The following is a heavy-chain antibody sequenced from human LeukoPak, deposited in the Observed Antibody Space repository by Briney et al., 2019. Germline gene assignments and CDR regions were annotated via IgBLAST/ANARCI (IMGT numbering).Heavy chain of an antibody. J-gene: IGHJ4*02. CDR3: ANDFVPGYRYGFHDY. D-gene: IGHD5-18*01. V-gene: IGHV3-23*01. Sequence: GGSLRLSCAASGFTFSSYAMSWVRQAPGKGLEWVSAISGSGGSTYYADSVKGRFTISRDNSKNTLYLQMNSLRAEDTAVYYCANDFVPGYRYGFHDYWGQGTLVTVSS. CDR1: GFTFSSYA. CDR2: ISGSGGST.